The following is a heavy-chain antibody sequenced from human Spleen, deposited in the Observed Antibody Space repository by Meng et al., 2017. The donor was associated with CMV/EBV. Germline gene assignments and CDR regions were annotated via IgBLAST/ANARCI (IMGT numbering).Heavy chain of an antibody. CDR3: AKDSVGDFWSGYSTYFDY. Sequence: GESLKISCAASEFTFSSYSMNWVRQAPGKGLEWLSYIDSSSGIIYYADSVKGRFTISRDNAKNSLYLQMNSLRAEDTAVYYCAKDSVGDFWSGYSTYFDYWGQGTLVTVSS. D-gene: IGHD3-3*01. CDR2: IDSSSGII. V-gene: IGHV3-48*04. CDR1: EFTFSSYS. J-gene: IGHJ4*02.